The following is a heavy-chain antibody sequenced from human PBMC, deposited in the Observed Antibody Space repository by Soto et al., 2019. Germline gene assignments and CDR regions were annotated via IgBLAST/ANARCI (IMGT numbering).Heavy chain of an antibody. Sequence: EVNLLESGGGVVQPGESLRISCVGSGFTFKNYAMTWVRQAPGKGLEWVSGTTGSGANKHYADSVRGRFTISRDNSKKTLYLEMKSLRVEDMAVYYCAKDGDFGEDGPAEYFEHWGQGTLVTVSS. D-gene: IGHD4-17*01. CDR1: GFTFKNYA. V-gene: IGHV3-23*01. J-gene: IGHJ1*01. CDR3: AKDGDFGEDGPAEYFEH. CDR2: TTGSGANK.